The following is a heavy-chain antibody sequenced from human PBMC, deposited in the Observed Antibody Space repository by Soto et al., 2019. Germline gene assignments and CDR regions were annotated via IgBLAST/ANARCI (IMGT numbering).Heavy chain of an antibody. CDR1: GFNKSIYA. J-gene: IGHJ4*02. D-gene: IGHD6-13*01. CDR3: ATVGGSSWSEGLDY. CDR2: IGGRVGSS. Sequence: EVQILESGGGLVQPGGSLRLSCAASGFNKSIYAMNWVRQAPGKGLEWVSGIGGRVGSSYYADSVMGRFTISRDKSKNTMYLQMNSPRAEDTAVYYCATVGGSSWSEGLDYWGQGTVVTVSS. V-gene: IGHV3-23*01.